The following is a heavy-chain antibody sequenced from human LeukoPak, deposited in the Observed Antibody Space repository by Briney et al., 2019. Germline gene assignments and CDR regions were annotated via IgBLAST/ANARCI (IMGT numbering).Heavy chain of an antibody. CDR2: IYSGGST. CDR3: ARVRITMVRGVHYYFDY. V-gene: IGHV3-66*01. CDR1: GFTVSRHY. J-gene: IGHJ4*02. Sequence: GGSLRLSCAASGFTVSRHYMCWVRQAPGKGLEWVSVIYSGGSTYYADSVKGRFTISRDNSKNTLYLQMNSLRAEDTAVYYCARVRITMVRGVHYYFDYWGQGTLVTVSS. D-gene: IGHD3-10*01.